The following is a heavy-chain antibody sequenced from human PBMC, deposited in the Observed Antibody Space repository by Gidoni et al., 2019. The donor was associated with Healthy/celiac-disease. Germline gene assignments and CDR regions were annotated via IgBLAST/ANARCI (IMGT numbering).Heavy chain of an antibody. CDR1: GYSISSGYD. Sequence: QVQLQESGPGLVKPSETLSLTCTVSGYSISSGYDWGWIRQPPGKGLEWIGSIYHSGSTYYNPSLKSRFTISVDTSKNQFSLKLSSVTAADTAVYYCARDTDYYDSSGSSLGYWGQGTLVTVSS. CDR2: IYHSGST. V-gene: IGHV4-38-2*02. J-gene: IGHJ4*02. CDR3: ARDTDYYDSSGSSLGY. D-gene: IGHD3-22*01.